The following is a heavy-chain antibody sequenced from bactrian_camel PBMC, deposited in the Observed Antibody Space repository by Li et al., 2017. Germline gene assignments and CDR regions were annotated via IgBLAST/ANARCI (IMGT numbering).Heavy chain of an antibody. V-gene: IGHV3S57*01. Sequence: VQLVESGGGSVQAGGSLRISCAASGRTYSKWCMGWFRQISGKEREGLATIDSRGITAYADSVKGRFTISKDNVLNILYLQMDNLKPEDSAMYRCAAGLCKLDSVPSYARGAEGYWGLHTQVTVS. CDR1: GRTYSKWC. J-gene: IGHJ6*01. CDR3: AAGLCKLDSVPSYARGAEGY. CDR2: IDSRGIT. D-gene: IGHD1*01.